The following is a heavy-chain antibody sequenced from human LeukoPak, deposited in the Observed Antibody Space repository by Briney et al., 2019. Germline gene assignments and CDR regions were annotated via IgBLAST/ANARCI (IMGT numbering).Heavy chain of an antibody. CDR2: VNPHNVNT. V-gene: IGHV1-8*03. Sequence: GASVKVSCKASGYTFTNYDIHWVRQATGQGLQWMGWVNPHNVNTGYTQKFQGRISIGGNTSINTAYMELSSQRSEDTTVYYCARLSHSGSYQDFDYWGQGTLVTVSS. J-gene: IGHJ4*02. CDR3: ARLSHSGSYQDFDY. D-gene: IGHD1-26*01. CDR1: GYTFTNYD.